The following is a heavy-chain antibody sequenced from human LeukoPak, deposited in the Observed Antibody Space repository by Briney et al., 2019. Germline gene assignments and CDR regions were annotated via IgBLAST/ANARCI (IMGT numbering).Heavy chain of an antibody. J-gene: IGHJ6*03. CDR3: ARDPHSNLNYYYFYYMDV. Sequence: GASVKVSCKASGYTFSDYYMHWVRQAPGQGLEWMGWINPDTGGTNYAQKFQGRVTMTRDTSISTAYMELSGLTSDDTAVYFCARDPHSNLNYYYFYYMDVWGIGTTVTVSS. CDR1: GYTFSDYY. D-gene: IGHD4-11*01. V-gene: IGHV1-2*02. CDR2: INPDTGGT.